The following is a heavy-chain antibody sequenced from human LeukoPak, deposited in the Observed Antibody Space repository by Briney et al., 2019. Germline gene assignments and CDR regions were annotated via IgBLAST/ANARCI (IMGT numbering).Heavy chain of an antibody. CDR2: ISYDGSNQ. D-gene: IGHD6-19*01. J-gene: IGHJ4*02. V-gene: IGHV3-30*04. CDR3: ARERGSGWYYLDY. Sequence: GGSLRLSCAASGFTFSNYAMHWVRQAPGKGLEWVAVISYDGSNQEYADSVKGLFIISRDNSKATLCLQMNLLRTEDTALYYCARERGSGWYYLDYWGQGALVTVSS. CDR1: GFTFSNYA.